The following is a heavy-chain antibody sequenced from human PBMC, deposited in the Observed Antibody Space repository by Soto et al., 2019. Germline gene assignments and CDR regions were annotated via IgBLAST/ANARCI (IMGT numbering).Heavy chain of an antibody. CDR3: ARDWAGTSYFDY. V-gene: IGHV1-3*01. CDR2: INAGNGNT. Sequence: QVQLVQSGAEVKKPGASVKVSCKASGYTFTSYAMHWVRQAPGQRLEWMGWINAGNGNTKYSQKFQGRVTIPRDTAASTAYRELGSMRSEDTAVYYCARDWAGTSYFDYWGQGTLVTVSS. CDR1: GYTFTSYA. D-gene: IGHD6-19*01. J-gene: IGHJ4*02.